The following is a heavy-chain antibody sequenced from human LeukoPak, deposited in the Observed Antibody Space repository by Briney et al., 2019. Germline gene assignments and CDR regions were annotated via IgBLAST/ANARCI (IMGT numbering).Heavy chain of an antibody. CDR3: ARHVDYYETGGPFDY. Sequence: GESLQISCKVSGYSFSNYYIALVRQMPGEGLELVGVIYPGGSDTTYSPPFQGQVTISADKSSSTASLHWNSLKASDTARYYCARHVDYYETGGPFDYWGQGTMVTVSS. V-gene: IGHV5-51*01. CDR2: IYPGGSDT. CDR1: GYSFSNYY. D-gene: IGHD3-22*01. J-gene: IGHJ4*02.